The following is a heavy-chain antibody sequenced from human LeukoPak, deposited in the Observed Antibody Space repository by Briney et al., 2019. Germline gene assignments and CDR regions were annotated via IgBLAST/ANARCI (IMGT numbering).Heavy chain of an antibody. V-gene: IGHV4-34*11. CDR1: GGSFSGYY. D-gene: IGHD3-22*01. CDR2: IHYSGST. Sequence: PSETLSLTCAVYGGSFSGYYWSWIRQSPGKGLEWIGHIHYSGSTHYNPSLQSRVSISIDTSKKHFSLNLRSVTAVDTAVYYCARWGHFDTSGYFVVDYWGQGTLVTVSS. CDR3: ARWGHFDTSGYFVVDY. J-gene: IGHJ4*02.